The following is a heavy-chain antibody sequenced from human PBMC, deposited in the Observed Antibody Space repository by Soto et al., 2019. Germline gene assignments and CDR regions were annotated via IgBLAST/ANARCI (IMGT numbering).Heavy chain of an antibody. J-gene: IGHJ3*02. D-gene: IGHD5-18*01. CDR3: AHNGMGTVDHRDDAFDI. CDR2: IYWDDDK. Sequence: QITLKESGPTLVKPTQTLTLTCTFSGFSLSTSGVGVGWIRQPPGKALEWLALIYWDDDKRYSPSLKSRLTISKDTSKNLVVIRMTNMDPVDMATYYCAHNGMGTVDHRDDAFDIWGQGTMVTVSS. V-gene: IGHV2-5*02. CDR1: GFSLSTSGVG.